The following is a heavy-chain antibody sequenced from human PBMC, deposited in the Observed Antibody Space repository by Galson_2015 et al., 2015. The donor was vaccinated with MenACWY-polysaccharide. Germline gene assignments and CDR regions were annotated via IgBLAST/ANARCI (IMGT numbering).Heavy chain of an antibody. J-gene: IGHJ4*02. CDR3: VRHLYVDF. D-gene: IGHD2-2*02. CDR2: IYPSDSDT. V-gene: IGHV5-51*01. Sequence: QSGAEVKKPGESLKISCKGSGYSYTSYWIGWVRQMPGKGMEWMGMIYPSDSDTRYSPSFQGQVTISADKSISTAYLQWSSLRASDTAIYYCVRHLYVDFWGQGTLVTVSS. CDR1: GYSYTSYW.